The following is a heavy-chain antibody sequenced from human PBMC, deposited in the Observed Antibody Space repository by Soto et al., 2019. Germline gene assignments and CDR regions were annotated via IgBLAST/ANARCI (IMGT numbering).Heavy chain of an antibody. CDR1: GGTFSSYT. CDR3: ARDRYYDCSGYYYGAIDY. V-gene: IGHV1-69*08. J-gene: IGHJ4*02. CDR2: IIPILGIA. Sequence: QVQLVQSGAEVKKPGSSVKVSCKASGGTFSSYTISWVRQAPGQGLEWMGRIIPILGIANYAEKFQGRVTISADKSTRTAYMELSSLRSEDTAVYYCARDRYYDCSGYYYGAIDYWGQGALVTVSS. D-gene: IGHD3-22*01.